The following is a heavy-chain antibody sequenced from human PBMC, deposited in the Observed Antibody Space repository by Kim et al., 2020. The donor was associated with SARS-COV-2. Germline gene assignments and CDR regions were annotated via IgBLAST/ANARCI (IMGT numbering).Heavy chain of an antibody. Sequence: GGSLRLSCAASGFTFNNYDMTWLRQAPGKGLEWVSGISVTGGITNYADSVKGRFTISRDNSKNTLFLQMNSLRAEDTAVYYCAKNIETVGYYDYWGQGTL. J-gene: IGHJ4*02. CDR3: AKNIETVGYYDY. CDR1: GFTFNNYD. D-gene: IGHD3-16*02. V-gene: IGHV3-23*01. CDR2: ISVTGGIT.